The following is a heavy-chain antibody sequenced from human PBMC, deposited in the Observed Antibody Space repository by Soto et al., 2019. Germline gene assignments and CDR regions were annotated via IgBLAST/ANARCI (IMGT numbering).Heavy chain of an antibody. Sequence: ASVKVSCKASGYTFTSYYMHWVRQAPGQGLEWMGIINPSGGSAIYAQKFQGRVAMTRDASTGTSHLELSSLTSDDTAIYYCARMASAGTLNWFDPWGQGTLVTVYS. CDR1: GYTFTSYY. J-gene: IGHJ5*02. V-gene: IGHV1-46*01. CDR3: ARMASAGTLNWFDP. D-gene: IGHD6-13*01. CDR2: INPSGGSA.